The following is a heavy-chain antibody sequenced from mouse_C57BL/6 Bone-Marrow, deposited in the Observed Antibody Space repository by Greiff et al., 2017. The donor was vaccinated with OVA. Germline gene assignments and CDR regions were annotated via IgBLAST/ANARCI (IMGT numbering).Heavy chain of an antibody. V-gene: IGHV5-6*01. J-gene: IGHJ3*01. CDR2: ISSGGSYT. Sequence: DVQLVESGGDLVKPGGSLKLSCAASGFTFSSYGMSWVRQTPDKRLEWVATISSGGSYTYYPDSVKGRFTISRDNAKNTLYLQMSSLKSEDTAMYYCARLYDYDWFAYWGQGTLVTVSA. D-gene: IGHD2-4*01. CDR1: GFTFSSYG. CDR3: ARLYDYDWFAY.